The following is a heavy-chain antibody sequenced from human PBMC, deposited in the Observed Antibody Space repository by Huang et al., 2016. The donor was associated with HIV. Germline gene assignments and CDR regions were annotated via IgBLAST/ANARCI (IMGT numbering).Heavy chain of an antibody. CDR2: SNAGNGKT. Sequence: QVQLVQSGAEVKKPGASVKVSCKASGYTCTTYAIHWVRQAPGQRLEWMGCSNAGNGKTKYSQKCQDRVTIPRDTSASTAYMELSSLRSEDTAVYYCARGPPPRWFDAWGQGTLVTVSS. V-gene: IGHV1-3*01. J-gene: IGHJ5*02. CDR1: GYTCTTYA. CDR3: ARGPPPRWFDA.